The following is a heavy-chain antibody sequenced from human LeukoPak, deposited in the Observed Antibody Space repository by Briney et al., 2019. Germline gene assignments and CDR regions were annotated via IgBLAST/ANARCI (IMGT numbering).Heavy chain of an antibody. CDR2: SSGSGGST. CDR1: GFTFSSYG. Sequence: PGGSLRLSCAASGFTFSSYGMSWVRQAPGKGLELVSASSGSGGSTYYADSVKGRFTISRDNSKNTLYLQMNSLRAGDTAVYYCAKDQYYYDSQREEGHPDPFDYWGQGTLVTVSS. J-gene: IGHJ4*02. V-gene: IGHV3-23*01. D-gene: IGHD3-22*01. CDR3: AKDQYYYDSQREEGHPDPFDY.